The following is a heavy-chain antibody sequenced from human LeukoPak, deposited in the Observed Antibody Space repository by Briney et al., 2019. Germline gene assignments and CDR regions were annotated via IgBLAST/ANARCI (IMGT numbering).Heavy chain of an antibody. CDR3: ARSNPLYAFDI. CDR2: INPNSGNT. Sequence: ASVKVSCKASGYTFTGYYMHWVRQAPGQGLEWMGRINPNSGNTGYAQKFQGRVTMTRNTSISTAYMELSSLRSEDTAVYYCARSNPLYAFDIWGQGTMVTVSS. D-gene: IGHD1-14*01. J-gene: IGHJ3*02. CDR1: GYTFTGYY. V-gene: IGHV1-8*02.